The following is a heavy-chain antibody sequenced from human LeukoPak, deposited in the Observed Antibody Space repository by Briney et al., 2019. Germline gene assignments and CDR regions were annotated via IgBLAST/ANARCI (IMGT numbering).Heavy chain of an antibody. Sequence: GESLKISCKGSGYSFTSYWIGWVRQMPGKGLEWMGIIYPGDSDTRYSPSFQGQVTISADKSISTAYLQWSSLKASDTAMYYCARAGYCGGDCYPGSDYWGQGTLVTVSS. D-gene: IGHD2-21*02. CDR1: GYSFTSYW. V-gene: IGHV5-51*01. CDR3: ARAGYCGGDCYPGSDY. J-gene: IGHJ4*02. CDR2: IYPGDSDT.